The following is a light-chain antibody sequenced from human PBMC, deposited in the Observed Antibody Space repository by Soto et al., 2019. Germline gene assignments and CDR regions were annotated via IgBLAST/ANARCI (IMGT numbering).Light chain of an antibody. J-gene: IGLJ1*01. CDR1: SSDVGGYNY. CDR2: EVS. V-gene: IGLV2-14*01. CDR3: SSYTSSSTPYV. Sequence: QSVLTQPASVSGSPGQSITISCTGTSSDVGGYNYVSWYQQHPGKAPKFMIYEVSNRPSGVSNRFSGSKSGSTASLTISGLQAEDEADYYCSSYTSSSTPYVFGTGPKV.